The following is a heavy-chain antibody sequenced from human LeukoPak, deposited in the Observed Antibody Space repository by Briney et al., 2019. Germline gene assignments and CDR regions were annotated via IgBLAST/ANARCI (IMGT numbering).Heavy chain of an antibody. J-gene: IGHJ4*02. CDR2: ISSSSSYI. CDR1: GFTFSSYS. Sequence: PGGSLRLSCAASGFTFSSYSMNWVRQGPGKGLERVSSISSSSSYIYYADSVKGRFTISRDNAKNSLYLQINSLRAEDTAVYYCARDLEEYCSGGSCSLFDYWGQGTLVTVSS. D-gene: IGHD2-15*01. V-gene: IGHV3-21*01. CDR3: ARDLEEYCSGGSCSLFDY.